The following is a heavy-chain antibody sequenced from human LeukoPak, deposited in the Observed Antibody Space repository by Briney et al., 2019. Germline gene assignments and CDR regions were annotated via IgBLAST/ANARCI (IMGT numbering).Heavy chain of an antibody. CDR1: GFTFSSYA. CDR3: ARVSTSCYIGCSFDN. CDR2: ISGSGGGT. J-gene: IGHJ4*02. Sequence: GGSLRLSCAASGFTFSSYAMSWVRQAPGKGLEWVSAISGSGGGTYYADSVKGRFTISRDNSRNTLYLQMSSLRAEDTAIYYCARVSTSCYIGCSFDNWGQGTLVTVSS. D-gene: IGHD2-2*02. V-gene: IGHV3-23*01.